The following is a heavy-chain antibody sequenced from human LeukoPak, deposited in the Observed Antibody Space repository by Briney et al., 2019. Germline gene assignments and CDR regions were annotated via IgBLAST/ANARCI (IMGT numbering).Heavy chain of an antibody. CDR2: ISHDGII. Sequence: GGSLRLSCETAGFTFSSYVMHWVRRTPGKGLVWVSRISHDGIISYADSVKGRFTFSRDNAKNTLTLQMNSLRVEDTAVYFCARDWVYKIDYWGRGTLVTVSS. CDR1: GFTFSSYV. CDR3: ARDWVYKIDY. J-gene: IGHJ4*02. D-gene: IGHD5-24*01. V-gene: IGHV3-74*01.